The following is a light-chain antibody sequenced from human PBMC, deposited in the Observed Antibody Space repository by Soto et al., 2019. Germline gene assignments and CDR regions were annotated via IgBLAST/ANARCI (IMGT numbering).Light chain of an antibody. CDR3: QKFNSVPT. CDR1: QGINNY. CDR2: AAS. V-gene: IGKV1-27*01. Sequence: DVPLTQSPSSLSASVGDRVTITCRSSQGINNYLAWYQQKPGKVPNLLIYAASTVQSGVPSRFSVSGSVTDFTLTISSLQPEDVATYYCQKFNSVPTFGGGTKVEI. J-gene: IGKJ4*01.